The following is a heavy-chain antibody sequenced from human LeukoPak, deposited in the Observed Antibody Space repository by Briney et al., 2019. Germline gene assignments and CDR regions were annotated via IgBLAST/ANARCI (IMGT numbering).Heavy chain of an antibody. CDR3: AKWSPIVGAFDY. Sequence: ETLSLTCAVYGGSFSGYYWSWIRQPPGKGLEWVSVIYSGGSTYYADSVKGRFTISRDNSKNTLYLQMNSLRAEDTAVYYCAKWSPIVGAFDYWGQGTLVTVSS. CDR1: GGSFSGYY. D-gene: IGHD1-26*01. J-gene: IGHJ4*02. V-gene: IGHV3-53*01. CDR2: IYSGGST.